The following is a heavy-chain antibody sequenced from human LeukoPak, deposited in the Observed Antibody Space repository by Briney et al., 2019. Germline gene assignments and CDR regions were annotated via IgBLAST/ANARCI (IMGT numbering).Heavy chain of an antibody. CDR3: ARGGGLDV. CDR1: GFTFSNAY. J-gene: IGHJ6*02. V-gene: IGHV3-7*03. Sequence: GGSLRLSCAASGFTFSNAYMNWARQAPGKGLEWVASINHNGNVNYYVDSVKGRFTISRDNAKNSLYLQMSNLRAEDTAVYFCARGGGLDVWGQGATVTVSS. D-gene: IGHD3-16*01. CDR2: INHNGNVN.